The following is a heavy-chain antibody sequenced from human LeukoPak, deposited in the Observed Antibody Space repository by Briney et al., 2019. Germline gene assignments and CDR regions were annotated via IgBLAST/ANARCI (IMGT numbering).Heavy chain of an antibody. J-gene: IGHJ5*02. CDR2: FDPEDGET. V-gene: IGHV1-24*01. CDR1: GYTFTSYY. Sequence: AASVTVPCKASGYTFTSYYMHWVRQAPGQGLEWMGGFDPEDGETIYAQKFQGRVTMTEDTSTDTAYMELSSLRSEDTAVYYCATERYYDYVWGSYRHNWFDPWGQGTLVTVSS. D-gene: IGHD3-16*02. CDR3: ATERYYDYVWGSYRHNWFDP.